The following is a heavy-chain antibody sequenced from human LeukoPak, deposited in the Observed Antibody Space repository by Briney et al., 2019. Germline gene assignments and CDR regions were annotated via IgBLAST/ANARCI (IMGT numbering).Heavy chain of an antibody. D-gene: IGHD5-24*01. CDR1: GGSFSGYY. CDR3: ARREGYNFDY. Sequence: SETLSLTCAVYGGSFSGYYWSWIRQPPGKGLEWIGEINDSGSTNYNPSLKSRVTISVDTSKNQLSLKLSSVTAADTAVYYCARREGYNFDYWGQGTLVTVSS. CDR2: INDSGST. V-gene: IGHV4-34*01. J-gene: IGHJ4*02.